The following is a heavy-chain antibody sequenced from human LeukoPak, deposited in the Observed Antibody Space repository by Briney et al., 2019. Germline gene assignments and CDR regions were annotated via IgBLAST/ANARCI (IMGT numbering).Heavy chain of an antibody. J-gene: IGHJ4*02. CDR1: GYTFSTYG. CDR3: ARDTLPGLAAAGSTDY. CDR2: ISAYNGNT. Sequence: ASVKVSCKASGYTFSTYGISWVRQAPGQGLEGMGWISAYNGNTNYAQKLQDRVTMTTDTSTNTAYMELRSLRSDDTAVYYCARDTLPGLAAAGSTDYWGQGTLVTVSS. V-gene: IGHV1-18*01. D-gene: IGHD6-13*01.